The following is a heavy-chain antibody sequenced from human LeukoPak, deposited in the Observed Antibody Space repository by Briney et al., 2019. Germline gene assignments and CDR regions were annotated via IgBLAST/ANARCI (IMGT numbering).Heavy chain of an antibody. V-gene: IGHV7-4-1*02. J-gene: IGHJ4*02. CDR3: ARDQRITMVRDPGGRGDY. Sequence: ASVKVSCKASGYTFTSYAMDWVRQAPGQGLEWMGWINTNTGNPTYAQGFTGRFVFSLDTSVSTAYLQISSLKAEDTAVYYCARDQRITMVRDPGGRGDYWGQGTLVTVSS. CDR1: GYTFTSYA. D-gene: IGHD3-10*01. CDR2: INTNTGNP.